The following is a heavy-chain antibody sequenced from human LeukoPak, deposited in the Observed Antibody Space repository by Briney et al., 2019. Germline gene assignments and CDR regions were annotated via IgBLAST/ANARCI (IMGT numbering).Heavy chain of an antibody. CDR3: AKEGATEGPSSFDY. V-gene: IGHV3-23*01. CDR2: ISGSGART. CDR1: GFTFSSYA. D-gene: IGHD5-12*01. J-gene: IGHJ4*02. Sequence: PGGSLRLSCAASGFTFSSYAMSWVRQAPGKGLEWVSAISGSGARTFYADSVKGRFTISRDNSKDTMDLQMNSLRVGDTAVYYCAKEGATEGPSSFDYWGQGTLVTASS.